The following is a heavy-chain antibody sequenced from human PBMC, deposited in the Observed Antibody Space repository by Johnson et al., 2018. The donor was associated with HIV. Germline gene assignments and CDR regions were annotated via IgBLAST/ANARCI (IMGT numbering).Heavy chain of an antibody. D-gene: IGHD6-13*01. Sequence: VQLVESGGVVVQPGGSLRLSCAASGFIFSSYVMYWVRQAPGKGLEWVSVIYCGGGTYYADSVKGRFTISRDNSKNTLYLQMNSLRAEDTAVYYCASSRRGQQLVPLAFDIWGQGTMVTVSS. CDR2: IYCGGGT. CDR1: GFIFSSYV. V-gene: IGHV3-66*02. CDR3: ASSRRGQQLVPLAFDI. J-gene: IGHJ3*02.